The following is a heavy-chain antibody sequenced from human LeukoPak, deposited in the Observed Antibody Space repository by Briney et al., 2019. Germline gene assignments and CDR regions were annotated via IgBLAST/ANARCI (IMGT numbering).Heavy chain of an antibody. CDR2: INHSGST. Sequence: PSETLSLTCTVSGGSISSYYWSWIRQPPGKGLEWIGEINHSGSTNYNPSLKSRVTISVDTSKNQFSLKLSSVTAADTAVYYCATEWFDPWGQGTLVTVSS. V-gene: IGHV4-34*01. J-gene: IGHJ5*02. CDR3: ATEWFDP. CDR1: GGSISSYY.